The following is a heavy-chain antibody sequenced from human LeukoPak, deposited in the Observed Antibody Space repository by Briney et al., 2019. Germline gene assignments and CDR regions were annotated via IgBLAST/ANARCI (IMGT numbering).Heavy chain of an antibody. V-gene: IGHV3-30*18. J-gene: IGHJ5*02. CDR2: ISYDGSNK. CDR1: GFTFSSYG. CDR3: AKDPGVGILGYCSGGSCYPPADNWFDP. D-gene: IGHD2-15*01. Sequence: GGSLRLSCAASGFTFSSYGMHWVRQAPGKGLEWVAVISYDGSNKYYADSVKGRFTISRDNSKNTLYLQMNSLRAEDTAVYYCAKDPGVGILGYCSGGSCYPPADNWFDPWGQGTLVTVSS.